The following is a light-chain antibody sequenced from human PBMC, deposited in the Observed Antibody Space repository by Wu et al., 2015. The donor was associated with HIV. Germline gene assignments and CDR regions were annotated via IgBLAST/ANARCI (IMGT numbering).Light chain of an antibody. CDR3: QQHSNWPLT. CDR1: RSVSGT. J-gene: IGKJ5*01. Sequence: EIVLTQSPATLSLSSGETATLSCRASRSVSGTLAWYQQKPGQALRLLIYDASNRATGVPDRFSGSGSFTDFTLTISSLKPEDSAVYYCQQHSNWPLTFGHGTRLEIK. CDR2: DAS. V-gene: IGKV3-11*01.